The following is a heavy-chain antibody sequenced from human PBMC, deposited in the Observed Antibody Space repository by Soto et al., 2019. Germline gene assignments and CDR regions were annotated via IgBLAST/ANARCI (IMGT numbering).Heavy chain of an antibody. J-gene: IGHJ6*02. CDR1: GFTFSSYG. CDR3: AKDAVGATVYYYGMDV. V-gene: IGHV3-30*18. CDR2: ISYDGSNK. Sequence: LRLSCAASGFTFSSYGMHWVRQAPGKGLEWVAVISYDGSNKYYADSVKGRFTISRDNSKNTLYLQMNSLRAEDTAVYYCAKDAVGATVYYYGMDVWGQGTTVTVSS. D-gene: IGHD1-26*01.